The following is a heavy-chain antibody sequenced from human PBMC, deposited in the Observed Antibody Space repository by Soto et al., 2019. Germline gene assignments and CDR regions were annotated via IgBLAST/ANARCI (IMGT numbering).Heavy chain of an antibody. D-gene: IGHD6-19*01. CDR1: GGSISSYY. V-gene: IGHV4-59*01. CDR2: IYYSGST. J-gene: IGHJ5*02. CDR3: AREVGIAVSGWFDP. Sequence: PSETLSLTCTVSGGSISSYYWSWIRQPPGKGLEWIGYIYYSGSTNYNPSLKSRVTISVDTSKNQFSLKLSSVTAADTAVYYCAREVGIAVSGWFDPWGQGTLVTVS.